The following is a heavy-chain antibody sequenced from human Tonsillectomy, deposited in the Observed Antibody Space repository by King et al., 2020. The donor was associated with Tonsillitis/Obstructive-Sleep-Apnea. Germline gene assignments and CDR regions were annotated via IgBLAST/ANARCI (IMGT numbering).Heavy chain of an antibody. CDR1: GGTFSSYA. V-gene: IGHV1-69*12. CDR2: IIPIFGTA. D-gene: IGHD2-2*01. Sequence: LQLVQSGAEVKKPGSSVKVSCKASGGTFSSYAISWVRQAPGQGLEWMGGIIPIFGTANYAQKFQGRVTITADESTSTAYMELSSLRSEDTAVYYCARHHCSSTSCLYYYMDVWGKGTTVTVSS. CDR3: ARHHCSSTSCLYYYMDV. J-gene: IGHJ6*03.